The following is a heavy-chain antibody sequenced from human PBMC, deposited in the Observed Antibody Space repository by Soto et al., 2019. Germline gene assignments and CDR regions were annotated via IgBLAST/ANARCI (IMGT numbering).Heavy chain of an antibody. D-gene: IGHD6-13*01. V-gene: IGHV4-39*01. Sequence: QLQLQESGPGLVKPSETLSLTCTVSGGSISSSSYYWGWIRQPPGKGLEWIGSIYYSGSTYYNPSLKSRVPISVDTSKNQFSLKLSSVTAADTAVYYCARHIAAAGTYWYFDLWGRGTLVTVSS. CDR1: GGSISSSSYY. CDR3: ARHIAAAGTYWYFDL. CDR2: IYYSGST. J-gene: IGHJ2*01.